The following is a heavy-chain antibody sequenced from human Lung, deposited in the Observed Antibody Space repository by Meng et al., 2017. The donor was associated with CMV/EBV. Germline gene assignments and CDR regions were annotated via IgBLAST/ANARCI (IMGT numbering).Heavy chain of an antibody. V-gene: IGHV3-20*04. Sequence: GESLKISCAASGFTFDDYGMSWVRQAPGKGLEWVSGINWNGGSTGYADSVKGRFTISRDNAKNSLYLQMNSLRAEDTALYYCARVGAARPGGVYYYYGMDVXGQGXTVTVSS. J-gene: IGHJ6*02. CDR1: GFTFDDYG. D-gene: IGHD6-6*01. CDR3: ARVGAARPGGVYYYYGMDV. CDR2: INWNGGST.